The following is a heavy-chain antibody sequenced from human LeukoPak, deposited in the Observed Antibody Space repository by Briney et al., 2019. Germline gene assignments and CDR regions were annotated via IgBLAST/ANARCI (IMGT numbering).Heavy chain of an antibody. CDR1: GGSISSYY. CDR2: IYYSGST. J-gene: IGHJ6*02. CDR3: ARDSLAAAGVYYYYYGMDV. D-gene: IGHD6-13*01. Sequence: SETLSLTCTVSGGSISSYYWSWIRQPPGKGLEWIGYIYYSGSTNYNPSLKSRVTISVDTSKNQFSLKLSSVTAADTAVYYCARDSLAAAGVYYYYYGMDVWGQGTTVTVSS. V-gene: IGHV4-59*01.